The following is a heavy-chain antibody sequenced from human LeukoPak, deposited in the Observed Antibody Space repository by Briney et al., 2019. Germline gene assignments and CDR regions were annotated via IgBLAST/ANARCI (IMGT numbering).Heavy chain of an antibody. CDR1: GGTFSSYA. V-gene: IGHV1-69*13. CDR3: ARQRGGHVLLWFGANWFDP. Sequence: SVKVSCKASGGTFSSYAISWVRQAPGQGLEWMGGIIPIFGTANYAQKFQGRVTITADESTSTAYMELSSLRSEDTAVYYCARQRGGHVLLWFGANWFDPWGQGTLVTVSS. D-gene: IGHD3-10*01. J-gene: IGHJ5*02. CDR2: IIPIFGTA.